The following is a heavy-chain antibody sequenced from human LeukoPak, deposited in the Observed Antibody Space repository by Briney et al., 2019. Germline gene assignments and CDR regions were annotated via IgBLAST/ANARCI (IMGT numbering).Heavy chain of an antibody. CDR1: GFTFTKYA. V-gene: IGHV3-23*01. CDR3: AKTQLAVAPGDYFDC. J-gene: IGHJ4*02. D-gene: IGHD6-19*01. Sequence: GGSLRLSCAASGFTFTKYAVSWVRQAAGKGMEWVAGISGSGGSIYYADSVKGRFTISRDNSKNTLYLQMNSLRAEDTAVYYCAKTQLAVAPGDYFDCWGQGTLVTVSS. CDR2: ISGSGGSI.